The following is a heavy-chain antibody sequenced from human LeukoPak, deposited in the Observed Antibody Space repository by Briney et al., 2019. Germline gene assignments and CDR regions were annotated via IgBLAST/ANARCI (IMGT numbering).Heavy chain of an antibody. V-gene: IGHV3-30*18. CDR1: GFTFSSYG. J-gene: IGHJ1*01. D-gene: IGHD1-26*01. CDR2: ISYDGSNK. CDR3: AKVGAEAEYFQH. Sequence: PGGSLRLSCAASGFTFSSYGMHWVRQAPGKGLEWVAVISYDGSNKYYADSVKGRFTISRDNSKNTLYLQMNSLRAEDTAVYYCAKVGAEAEYFQHWGQGTLVTVSS.